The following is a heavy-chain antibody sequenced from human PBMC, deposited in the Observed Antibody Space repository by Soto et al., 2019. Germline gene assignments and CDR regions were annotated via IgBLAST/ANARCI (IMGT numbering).Heavy chain of an antibody. V-gene: IGHV4-61*01. CDR3: AKKNSGDTGIYP. CDR2: ISNSGST. D-gene: IGHD2-21*01. J-gene: IGHJ4*01. Sequence: SETLSLTCIVSGASVTTPTYYWTLIRQPPGQGLEWIGYISNSGSTNYNPSLKSRITISADTSKNQFSLKLNFVSAADTAVYYFAKKNSGDTGIYPWAQKTVLPISS. CDR1: GASVTTPTYY.